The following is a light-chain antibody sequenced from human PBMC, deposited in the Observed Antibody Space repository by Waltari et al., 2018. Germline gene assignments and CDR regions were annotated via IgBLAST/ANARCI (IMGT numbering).Light chain of an antibody. Sequence: ACTQPASLTRSPGPLNSISRTGTSLADGGHNYASWYQHHPGKAPKLMIYEVSNRPSGVSNRFSGSKSGNTASLTISGLQAEDEADYYCSSYTSSSTLVFGGGTKLTVL. CDR1: SLADGGHNY. CDR2: EVS. V-gene: IGLV2-14*01. CDR3: SSYTSSSTLV. J-gene: IGLJ2*01.